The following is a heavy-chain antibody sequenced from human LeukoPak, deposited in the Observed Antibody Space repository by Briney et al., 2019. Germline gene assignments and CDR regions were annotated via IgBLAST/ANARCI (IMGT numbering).Heavy chain of an antibody. CDR2: IIPIFGTA. CDR3: ARDRGRDTARFMDV. J-gene: IGHJ6*03. V-gene: IGHV1-69*05. Sequence: SVKVSREASGGTFSSYAISWVRQAPGQGLEWMGRIIPIFGTANYAQKFQGRVTITTDESTSTAYMELSSLRSEDTAVYYCARDRGRDTARFMDVWGKGTTVTVSS. D-gene: IGHD5-18*01. CDR1: GGTFSSYA.